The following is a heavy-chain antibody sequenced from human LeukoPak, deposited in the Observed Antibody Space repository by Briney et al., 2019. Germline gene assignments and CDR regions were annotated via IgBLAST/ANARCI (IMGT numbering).Heavy chain of an antibody. J-gene: IGHJ4*02. Sequence: ASVTVSCKASGYIFTVYYIHWVRQVPGQGPEWMGIIDPNGGSTSYALKFQGRLTLTRDTSTSTVFMDLSSLRSEDTSIYYCVRIGYSSGWYSGPYDYWGQGTLVTVSS. CDR3: VRIGYSSGWYSGPYDY. V-gene: IGHV1-46*01. CDR1: GYIFTVYY. D-gene: IGHD6-19*01. CDR2: IDPNGGST.